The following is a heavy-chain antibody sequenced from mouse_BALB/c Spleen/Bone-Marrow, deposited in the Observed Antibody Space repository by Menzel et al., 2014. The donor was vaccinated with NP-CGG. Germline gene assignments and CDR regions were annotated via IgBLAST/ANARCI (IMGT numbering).Heavy chain of an antibody. CDR1: GISITTGNYR. D-gene: IGHD1-1*02. J-gene: IGHJ4*01. V-gene: IGHV3-5*02. CDR3: ARDGNYAMDY. Sequence: DVQLVESGPGLVKPSQTVSLTCTVTGISITTGNYRWSWLRQFPGTKLEWIGYIYYSGTITYNPSLTSRTTITRDTSKNQFFLEMNSLTAEDTATYYCARDGNYAMDYWGQGTSVTVSS. CDR2: IYYSGTI.